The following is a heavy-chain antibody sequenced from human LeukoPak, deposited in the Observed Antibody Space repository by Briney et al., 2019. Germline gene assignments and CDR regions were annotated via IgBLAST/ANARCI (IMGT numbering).Heavy chain of an antibody. CDR1: GGSFSGYY. CDR2: INHSGST. V-gene: IGHV4-34*01. J-gene: IGHJ5*02. Sequence: SETLSLTCAVYGGSFSGYYWSWIRQPPGKGLEWIGEINHSGSTNYNPSLKSRVTISVDTSKNQFSLKLSPVTAADTAVYYCARDKGWFDPWGQGTLVTVSS. CDR3: ARDKGWFDP.